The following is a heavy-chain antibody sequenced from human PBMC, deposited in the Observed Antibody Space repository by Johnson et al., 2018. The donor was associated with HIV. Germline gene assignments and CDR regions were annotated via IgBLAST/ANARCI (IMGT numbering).Heavy chain of an antibody. Sequence: VQLVESGGGLVQPGGSLKLSCAASGFTFSGSAMHWVRQASGKGLEWVGRIRSKANSYATAYAASVKGRFTISRDDSKNTAYLQMNSLKTEDTAVYYCTSRSPSDYYDSRGYRPPGAFEIWGQGTMVTVSS. V-gene: IGHV3-73*02. J-gene: IGHJ3*02. CDR2: IRSKANSYAT. CDR1: GFTFSGSA. D-gene: IGHD3-22*01. CDR3: TSRSPSDYYDSRGYRPPGAFEI.